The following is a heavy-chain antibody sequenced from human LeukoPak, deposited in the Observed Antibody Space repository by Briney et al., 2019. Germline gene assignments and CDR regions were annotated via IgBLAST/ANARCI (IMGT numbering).Heavy chain of an antibody. D-gene: IGHD6-13*01. Sequence: GASVKVSCKASGYTFTGYYMNWVRQAPGQGLEWMGWINPNSGGTNYAQKLQGRVTMTTDTSTSTAYMELRSLRSDDTAVYYCATFIAAAGSQWYYYYMDVWGKGTTVTVSS. CDR3: ATFIAAAGSQWYYYYMDV. J-gene: IGHJ6*03. V-gene: IGHV1-2*02. CDR1: GYTFTGYY. CDR2: INPNSGGT.